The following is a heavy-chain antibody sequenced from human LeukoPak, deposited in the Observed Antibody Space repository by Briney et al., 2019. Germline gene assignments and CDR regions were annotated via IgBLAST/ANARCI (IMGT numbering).Heavy chain of an antibody. CDR1: GYTFTSYY. CDR3: ARDCSGGRGPRAFDI. CDR2: INPSGGST. J-gene: IGHJ3*02. V-gene: IGHV1-46*01. D-gene: IGHD2-15*01. Sequence: PWASVKVSCKASGYTFTSYYIHWVRQAPGQGLEWMGLINPSGGSTSYAQKFQGRVTMTRDTSTSTVYMELSSLRSEDTAVYYCARDCSGGRGPRAFDIWGQGTMVTVSS.